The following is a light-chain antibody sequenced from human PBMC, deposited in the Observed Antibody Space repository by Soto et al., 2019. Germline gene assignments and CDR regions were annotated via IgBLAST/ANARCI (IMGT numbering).Light chain of an antibody. V-gene: IGLV7-43*01. CDR3: LLFYGGIWV. J-gene: IGLJ3*02. CDR1: TGAVTSDNH. Sequence: QAVVTQEPSLTVSPGGAVTLTCASSTGAVTSDNHPNWFQQKPGQATRALIYDTSKKNSWTPARFLGSLLGGKAALTLSSVQPEDEADYYCLLFYGGIWVFGGGTKLTVL. CDR2: DTS.